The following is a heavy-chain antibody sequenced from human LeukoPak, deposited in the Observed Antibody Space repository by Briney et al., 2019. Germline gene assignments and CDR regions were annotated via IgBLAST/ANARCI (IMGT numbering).Heavy chain of an antibody. CDR1: GGSISSGSYY. CDR3: ARGIDY. CDR2: IYTSGST. V-gene: IGHV4-61*02. J-gene: IGHJ4*02. Sequence: SETLSLTCTVSGGSISSGSYYWSWIRQPAGKGLEWIGRIYTSGSTNYNPSLKSRVTISVDTSKNQFSLKLSSVTAADTAVYYCARGIDYWGRGTLVTVSS.